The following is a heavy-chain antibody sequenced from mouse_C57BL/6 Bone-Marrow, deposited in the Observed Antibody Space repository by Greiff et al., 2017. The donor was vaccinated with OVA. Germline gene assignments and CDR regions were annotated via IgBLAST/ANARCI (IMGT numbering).Heavy chain of an antibody. Sequence: EVQLQQSGPELVKPGASVKIPCKASGYTFTDYNMDWVKQSHGKSLEWIGDINPNNGGTIYNQKFKGKATLTVDKSSSTAYMELRSLTSEDTAVYYWARFYDGYPWFAYWGQGTLVTVSA. D-gene: IGHD2-3*01. V-gene: IGHV1-18*01. J-gene: IGHJ3*01. CDR1: GYTFTDYN. CDR2: INPNNGGT. CDR3: ARFYDGYPWFAY.